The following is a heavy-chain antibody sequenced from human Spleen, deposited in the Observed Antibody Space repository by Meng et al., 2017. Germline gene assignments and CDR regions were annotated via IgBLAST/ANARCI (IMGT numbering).Heavy chain of an antibody. CDR1: GFTFSTAW. V-gene: IGHV3-15*01. CDR3: QWLSTHPPDQ. Sequence: GESLKISCAASGFTFSTAWMSWVRQAPGKGLEWVGRIKNRADGGTTAYAAPVKGRFTISRDDSKKTLYVQMNSLKTEDTGVYYCQWLSTHPPDQWGQGTLVTVSS. J-gene: IGHJ4*01. D-gene: IGHD3-22*01. CDR2: IKNRADGGTT.